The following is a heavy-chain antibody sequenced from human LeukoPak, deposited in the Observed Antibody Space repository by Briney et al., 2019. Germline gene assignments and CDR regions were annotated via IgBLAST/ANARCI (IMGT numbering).Heavy chain of an antibody. J-gene: IGHJ1*01. CDR1: GGSISGFY. CDR2: IDHSGDT. Sequence: SQRLSLTRAVYGGSISGFYYTSIRHHPGKGLEWIGEIDHSGDTNYNPSLKSRAIVSVDTSKSQFSLKLTSVTAADAAVYYCARGSPFQEWGQGTLVTVSS. V-gene: IGHV4-34*01. CDR3: ARGSPFQE.